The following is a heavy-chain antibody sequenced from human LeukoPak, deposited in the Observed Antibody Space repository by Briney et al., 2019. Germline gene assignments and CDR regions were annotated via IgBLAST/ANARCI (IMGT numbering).Heavy chain of an antibody. V-gene: IGHV3-23*01. Sequence: RGSLRLSCEASGFTFNKFAMSWVRQAPGKGPEWVSGIGSSGATIFYADSVKGRYTISRDNSKNTVYLEMNNLRAEDTAIYYCAKVAVGPLSRPTHVAPCYGMDVWGQGTTVPVPS. CDR3: AKVAVGPLSRPTHVAPCYGMDV. CDR2: IGSSGATI. D-gene: IGHD3-10*01. CDR1: GFTFNKFA. J-gene: IGHJ6*02.